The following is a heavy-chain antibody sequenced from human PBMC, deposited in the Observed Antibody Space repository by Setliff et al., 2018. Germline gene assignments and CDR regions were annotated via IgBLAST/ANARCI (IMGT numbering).Heavy chain of an antibody. Sequence: GGSLRLSCVASGITFTSYAMSWVRQAPGKGLEWVSTVSVSGDNTYYTDSVKGRFTTSRDNSKNTVSLQMSSLRAEDTAIYFCAGQGPIFGSGQGGPWGQGTRVTVSS. D-gene: IGHD3-3*01. CDR2: VSVSGDNT. CDR3: AGQGPIFGSGQGGP. J-gene: IGHJ5*02. CDR1: GITFTSYA. V-gene: IGHV3-23*01.